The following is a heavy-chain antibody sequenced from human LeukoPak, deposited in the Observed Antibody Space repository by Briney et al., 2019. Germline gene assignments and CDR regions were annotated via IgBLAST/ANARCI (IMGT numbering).Heavy chain of an antibody. CDR3: ARDLWDLRFGERTNWYFDL. J-gene: IGHJ2*01. D-gene: IGHD3-10*01. Sequence: SETLSLTCTVPGGSISSYYWSWIRQPAGKGLECIGRIYTSGSTNYNPSLKSRVTMSVDTSKNQFSLKLSSVTAADTAVYYCARDLWDLRFGERTNWYFDLWGRGTLVTVSS. V-gene: IGHV4-4*07. CDR1: GGSISSYY. CDR2: IYTSGST.